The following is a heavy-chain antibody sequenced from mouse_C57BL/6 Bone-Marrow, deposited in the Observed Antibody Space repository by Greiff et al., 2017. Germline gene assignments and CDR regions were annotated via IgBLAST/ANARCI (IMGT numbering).Heavy chain of an antibody. CDR2: IYPGSGST. J-gene: IGHJ4*01. Sequence: VQLQQPGAELVKPGASVKMSCKASGYTFTSYWITWVKQRPGQGLEWIGDIYPGSGSTNYNEKFKSKATLTVDTSSSTAYMQLISLTSEDSAVYYCARGGLRLYAMDYWGQGTSVTVSS. CDR1: GYTFTSYW. CDR3: ARGGLRLYAMDY. V-gene: IGHV1-55*01. D-gene: IGHD2-4*01.